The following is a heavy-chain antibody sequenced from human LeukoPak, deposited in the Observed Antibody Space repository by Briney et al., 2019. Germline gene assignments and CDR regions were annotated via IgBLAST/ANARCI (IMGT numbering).Heavy chain of an antibody. J-gene: IGHJ4*02. CDR3: ARQAWNYFDY. D-gene: IGHD1-1*01. CDR2: IYYSGSA. V-gene: IGHV4-39*01. CDR1: GGSISSSSYY. Sequence: PSETLSLTCTVSGGSISSSSYYWGWIRQPPGKGLEWIGTIYYSGSAYYNPSLKSRVTISVDTSKSQFSLKLSSVTAADTAVYYCARQAWNYFDYWGPGTLVTVSS.